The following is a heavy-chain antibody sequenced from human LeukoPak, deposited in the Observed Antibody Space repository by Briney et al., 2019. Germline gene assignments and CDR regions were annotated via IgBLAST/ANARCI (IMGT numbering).Heavy chain of an antibody. Sequence: GGSLRLSCAASGFIFSGYSMNWVRQAPGKGLEWVSYIRDGSVSINYSDSVKGRFTISRDNAKNSLYLQMNSLRADDTAVYYCARDDKWAFDSWGQGTLVTVSS. CDR1: GFIFSGYS. D-gene: IGHD1-26*01. CDR2: IRDGSVSI. V-gene: IGHV3-48*01. J-gene: IGHJ4*02. CDR3: ARDDKWAFDS.